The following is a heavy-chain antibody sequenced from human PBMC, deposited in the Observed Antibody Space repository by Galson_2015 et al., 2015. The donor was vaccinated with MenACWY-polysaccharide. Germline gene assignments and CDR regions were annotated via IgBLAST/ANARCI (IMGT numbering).Heavy chain of an antibody. Sequence: SLRLSCAASGFSFSTYDIHWVRQAPGKGLEWVAVISYDGSNKYYADSVKGRFTISRDNSKNTLYLQMNSLRAEDTAVYYCAKGGQQLTRSTYYIDIWGKGTTVTVSS. D-gene: IGHD6-13*01. V-gene: IGHV3-30*18. CDR3: AKGGQQLTRSTYYIDI. J-gene: IGHJ6*03. CDR2: ISYDGSNK. CDR1: GFSFSTYD.